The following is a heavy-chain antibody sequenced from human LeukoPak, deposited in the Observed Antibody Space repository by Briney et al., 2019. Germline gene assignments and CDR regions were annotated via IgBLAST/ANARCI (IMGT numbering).Heavy chain of an antibody. J-gene: IGHJ4*02. CDR2: IIPIFGIA. CDR3: ARGGELATAIDY. CDR1: GGTFSSYA. D-gene: IGHD5-18*01. V-gene: IGHV1-69*17. Sequence: SVKVSCKASGGTFSSYAISWVRQAPGQGLEWMGGIIPIFGIANYAQKFQGRVTITADKSTSTAYMELSSLRSEDTAVYYCARGGELATAIDYWGQGTLVTVSS.